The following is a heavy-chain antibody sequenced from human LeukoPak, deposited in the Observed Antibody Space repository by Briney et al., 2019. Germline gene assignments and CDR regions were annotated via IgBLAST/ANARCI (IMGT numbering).Heavy chain of an antibody. V-gene: IGHV4-59*12. CDR2: IYYSGST. D-gene: IGHD3-16*02. J-gene: IGHJ6*02. CDR1: GGSISNYY. Sequence: PSETLSLTCTVSGGSISNYYWSWIRQPPGKGLEWIGYIYYSGSTNYNPSLKSRVIISVDTSKNQFSLNLSSVTAADTAVYYCARDPFPLRLGELSLNYYYGMDVWGQGTTVTVSS. CDR3: ARDPFPLRLGELSLNYYYGMDV.